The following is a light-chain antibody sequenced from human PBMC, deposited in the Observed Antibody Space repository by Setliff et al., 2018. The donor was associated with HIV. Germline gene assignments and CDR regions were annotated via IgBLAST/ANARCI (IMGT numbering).Light chain of an antibody. Sequence: ALTQPPSASGSPGQSVTISCTGTSSDVGGYNYVSWYQQHPGKAPKLMIYEVSKRHSGVPDRFSGSKSGNTASLTVSGLQAEDEADYYCSSYAGTNKVFGTGTKVTVL. CDR1: SSDVGGYNY. J-gene: IGLJ1*01. CDR3: SSYAGTNKV. V-gene: IGLV2-8*01. CDR2: EVS.